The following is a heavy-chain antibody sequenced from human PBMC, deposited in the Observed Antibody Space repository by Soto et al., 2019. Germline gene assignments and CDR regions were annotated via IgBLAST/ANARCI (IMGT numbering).Heavy chain of an antibody. D-gene: IGHD3-22*01. J-gene: IGHJ2*01. Sequence: EVQLVESGGGLVQPGGSLRLSCSASGFTFSSYAMHRVRQAPGKGLEYVSAISSNGGGTYYADSVKGRFTISRDNSKNTLYLQMSSLRAEDTAVYYCVKPAYYYDSSGNYWYFDLWGRGTLVTVSS. CDR3: VKPAYYYDSSGNYWYFDL. V-gene: IGHV3-64D*06. CDR2: ISSNGGGT. CDR1: GFTFSSYA.